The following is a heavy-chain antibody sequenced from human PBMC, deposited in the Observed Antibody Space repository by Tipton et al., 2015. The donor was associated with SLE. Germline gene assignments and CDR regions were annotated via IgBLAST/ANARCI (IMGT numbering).Heavy chain of an antibody. Sequence: SLRLSCAASGFTFSSYGMHWVCQAPGKGLEWVAVIWYDGTNKYYADSVRGRFTISRDNSKNTLYLQMNSLRAEDTAAYYCAKAEGDWNFYYYGLDVWGQGTTVTVSS. V-gene: IGHV3-33*08. CDR3: AKAEGDWNFYYYGLDV. D-gene: IGHD3/OR15-3a*01. J-gene: IGHJ6*02. CDR1: GFTFSSYG. CDR2: IWYDGTNK.